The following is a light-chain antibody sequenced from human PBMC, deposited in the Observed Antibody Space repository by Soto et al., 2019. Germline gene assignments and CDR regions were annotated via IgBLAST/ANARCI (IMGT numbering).Light chain of an antibody. CDR2: DAS. CDR1: QGIGSA. Sequence: AIQLTQSPSSLSASVGDRVTITCRASQGIGSALAWYQQKPGKAPKLLIYDASSLESGVPSRFSGSGSGTDFTLTISSLQPEDFATYYCQQYDNLRVTFGPGTKVDIX. CDR3: QQYDNLRVT. J-gene: IGKJ3*01. V-gene: IGKV1D-13*01.